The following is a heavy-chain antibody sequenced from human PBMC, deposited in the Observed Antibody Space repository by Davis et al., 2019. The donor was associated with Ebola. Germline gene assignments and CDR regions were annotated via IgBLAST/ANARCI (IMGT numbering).Heavy chain of an antibody. CDR1: GYTFTGYY. D-gene: IGHD6-6*01. J-gene: IGHJ4*02. CDR3: ARDYSSSPWDY. V-gene: IGHV1-2*04. Sequence: AASVKVSCKASGYTFTGYYMHWVRQAPGQGLEWMGWINPNSGGTNYAQKFQGWVTMTRDTSTSTVYMELSSLRSDDTAVYYCARDYSSSPWDYWGQGTLVTVSS. CDR2: INPNSGGT.